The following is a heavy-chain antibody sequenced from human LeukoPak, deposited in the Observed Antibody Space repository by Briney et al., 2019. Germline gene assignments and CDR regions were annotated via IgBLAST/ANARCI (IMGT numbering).Heavy chain of an antibody. CDR1: GGSISSGDYY. CDR3: AKERDYGPADY. Sequence: ETLSLTCTVSGGSISSGDYYWSWVRQAPGKGLEWVSGLSGSGSSTDYADSVKGRFTVSRDNSKNTLFLQMNSLRAEDTAIYYCAKERDYGPADYWGQGTLVTVSS. D-gene: IGHD4/OR15-4a*01. CDR2: LSGSGSST. J-gene: IGHJ4*02. V-gene: IGHV3-23*01.